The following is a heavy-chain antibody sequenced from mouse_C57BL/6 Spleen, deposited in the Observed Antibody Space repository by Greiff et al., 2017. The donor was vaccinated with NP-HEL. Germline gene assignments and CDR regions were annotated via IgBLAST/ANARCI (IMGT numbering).Heavy chain of an antibody. CDR3: ARDWDGGNFDY. V-gene: IGHV5-4*01. Sequence: EVMLVESGGGLVKPGGSLKLSCAASGFTFSSYAMSWVRQTPEKRLEWVATISDGGSYTYYPDNVKGRFTISRDNAKNNLYLQMSHLKSEDTAMYYCARDWDGGNFDYWGQGTTLTVSS. J-gene: IGHJ2*01. D-gene: IGHD4-1*01. CDR2: ISDGGSYT. CDR1: GFTFSSYA.